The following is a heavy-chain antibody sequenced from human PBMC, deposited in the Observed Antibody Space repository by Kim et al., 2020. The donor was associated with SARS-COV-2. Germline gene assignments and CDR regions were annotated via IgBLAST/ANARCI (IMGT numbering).Heavy chain of an antibody. Sequence: GGSLRLSCAASGFTFSSYSMNWVRQAPGKGLEWVSSISSSSSYIYYADSVKGRFTISRDNAKNSLYLQMNSLRAEDTAVYYCARDRVRMVRGVIKTVPLDYWGQGTLVTVSS. CDR2: ISSSSSYI. D-gene: IGHD3-10*01. J-gene: IGHJ4*02. CDR3: ARDRVRMVRGVIKTVPLDY. CDR1: GFTFSSYS. V-gene: IGHV3-21*01.